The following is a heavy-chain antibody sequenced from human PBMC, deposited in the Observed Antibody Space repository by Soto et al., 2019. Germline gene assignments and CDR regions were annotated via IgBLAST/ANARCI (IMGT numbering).Heavy chain of an antibody. CDR1: GGSISSGGYY. Sequence: QVQLQESGPGLVKPSQTLSLTCTVSGGSISSGGYYWSWIRQHPGKGLEWIGYIYYSGSTYYNPSLKSRVTRSVDTSKDQFSLKLSSVTAADTAVYYCARGLPDCSGGSCYPYNWFDPWGQGTLVTVSS. J-gene: IGHJ5*02. V-gene: IGHV4-31*03. CDR3: ARGLPDCSGGSCYPYNWFDP. CDR2: IYYSGST. D-gene: IGHD2-15*01.